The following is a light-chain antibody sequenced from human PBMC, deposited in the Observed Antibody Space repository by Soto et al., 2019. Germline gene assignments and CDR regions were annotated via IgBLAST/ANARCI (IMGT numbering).Light chain of an antibody. CDR1: SSDVGSCKY. J-gene: IGLJ2*01. V-gene: IGLV2-8*01. CDR3: SSCADSNNVEVL. Sequence: QSALTQPPSASGSPGQSVTIACTGTSSDVGSCKYVSWYQQHPGKAPKLIIYEVIKRPSGVPDRFSGSKSGNTASLTVSGLQAEDEADYYCSSCADSNNVEVLFGGGTKLTVL. CDR2: EVI.